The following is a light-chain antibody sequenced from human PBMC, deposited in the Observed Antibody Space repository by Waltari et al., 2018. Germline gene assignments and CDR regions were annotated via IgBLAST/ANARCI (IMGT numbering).Light chain of an antibody. J-gene: IGLJ2*01. Sequence: QSALTQPPSASGSPGQSVTISCTGTSSDVGGYNYVSLYQQHPGKPPKLMIYDVNKRPSGVPDRFSGSKSGNTASLTVSGLQTEDEADYYCSSYAGSNNLGVFGGGTKLTVL. CDR3: SSYAGSNNLGV. V-gene: IGLV2-8*01. CDR1: SSDVGGYNY. CDR2: DVN.